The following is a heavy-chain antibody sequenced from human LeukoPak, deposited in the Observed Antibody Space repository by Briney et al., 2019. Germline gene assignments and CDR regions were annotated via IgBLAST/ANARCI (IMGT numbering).Heavy chain of an antibody. Sequence: SQTLSLTCALSGDILSSNSAAWHWFRQSPSRGLEWLGRTYYRSKWYDDYAVSVKGRITIYPDTSKNQFSLQLNSVTPEDTAVYYCARDHLAAAPSWFDHWGQGTLVTVPS. CDR3: ARDHLAAAPSWFDH. D-gene: IGHD6-13*01. J-gene: IGHJ5*02. V-gene: IGHV6-1*01. CDR2: TYYRSKWYD. CDR1: GDILSSNSAA.